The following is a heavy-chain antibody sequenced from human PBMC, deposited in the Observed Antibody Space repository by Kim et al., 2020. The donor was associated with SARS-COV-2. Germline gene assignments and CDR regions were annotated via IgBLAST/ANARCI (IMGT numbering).Heavy chain of an antibody. D-gene: IGHD5-12*01. CDR3: ARVGGYSGYVYFDY. V-gene: IGHV3-53*04. J-gene: IGHJ4*02. Sequence: ADSVKGRFTISRHNSKNTLYLQMNSLRAEDTAVYYCARVGGYSGYVYFDYWGQGTLVTVSS.